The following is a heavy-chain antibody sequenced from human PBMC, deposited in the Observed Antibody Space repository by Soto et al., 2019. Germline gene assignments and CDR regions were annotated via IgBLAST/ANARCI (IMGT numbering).Heavy chain of an antibody. J-gene: IGHJ3*02. V-gene: IGHV1-18*04. D-gene: IGHD3-22*01. CDR3: ARDRITMIVVANDAFDI. Sequence: GASVKVSCKASGYTFTSYGISWVRQAPGQGLEWMGWISAYSGNTNYAQKLQGRVTMTTDTSTSTAYMELRSLRSDDTAVYYCARDRITMIVVANDAFDIWGQGTMVTVSS. CDR1: GYTFTSYG. CDR2: ISAYSGNT.